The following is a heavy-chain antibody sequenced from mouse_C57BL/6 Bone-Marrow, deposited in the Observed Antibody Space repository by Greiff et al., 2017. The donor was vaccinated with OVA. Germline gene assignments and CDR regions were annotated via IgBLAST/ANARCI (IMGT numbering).Heavy chain of an antibody. CDR3: VRRRTGAGYFDV. J-gene: IGHJ1*03. CDR1: GFSFNTYA. V-gene: IGHV10-1*01. Sequence: EVQRVESGGGLVQPKGSLKLSCAASGFSFNTYAMNWVRQAPGKGLEWVARIRSKSNNYATYYADSVKDRFTISSDGSESMLYLQMNNWKTEDTAKDNGVRRRTGAGYFDVWGTGTTVTVSS. CDR2: IRSKSNNYAT. D-gene: IGHD4-1*01.